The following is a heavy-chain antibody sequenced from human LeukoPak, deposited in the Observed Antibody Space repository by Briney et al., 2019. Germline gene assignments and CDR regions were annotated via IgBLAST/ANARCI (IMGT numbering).Heavy chain of an antibody. CDR2: INTGDIT. V-gene: IGHV3-23*01. Sequence: PGGSLRLSCAASGFTFDYSAMTWVRQAPEKGLEWVSTINTGDITFYANPVKGRFTISRDNSKNALFLQMNSLRAEDTAIYYCVKGGFTYYDDWGQGTLVTVSS. CDR1: GFTFDYSA. CDR3: VKGGFTYYDD. J-gene: IGHJ4*02. D-gene: IGHD3-22*01.